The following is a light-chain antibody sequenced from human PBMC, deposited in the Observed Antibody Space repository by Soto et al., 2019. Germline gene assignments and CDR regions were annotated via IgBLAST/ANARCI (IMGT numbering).Light chain of an antibody. CDR3: SSFAGSNNYV. J-gene: IGLJ1*01. CDR2: EVS. Sequence: QSALTQPPSASGSPGLSVTISCTGTSSDVGGYNYVSWYQQHPGKAPKLVIYEVSKRPSGVPDRFSGSKSGTTASLTASGLQAEDEADYYCSSFAGSNNYVFGTGTKVTVL. V-gene: IGLV2-8*01. CDR1: SSDVGGYNY.